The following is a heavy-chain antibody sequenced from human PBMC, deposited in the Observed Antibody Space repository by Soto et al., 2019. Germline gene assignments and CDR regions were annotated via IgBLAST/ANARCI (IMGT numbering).Heavy chain of an antibody. V-gene: IGHV5-51*01. J-gene: IGHJ3*02. CDR1: GYSFTNYW. CDR3: ARPGYSGYYDAFDI. Sequence: GESLKISCKGSGYSFTNYWIGWVRQMPGKGLEWMGIIYPGDSDTRFSPSFQGQVSISADKSISTAYLHWSSLKASDTAMYYCARPGYSGYYDAFDIWGQGTMVTVSS. CDR2: IYPGDSDT. D-gene: IGHD5-12*01.